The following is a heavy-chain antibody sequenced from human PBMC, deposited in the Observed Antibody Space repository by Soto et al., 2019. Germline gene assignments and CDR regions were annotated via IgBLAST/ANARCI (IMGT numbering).Heavy chain of an antibody. CDR3: AKVPLRPYYFDY. D-gene: IGHD4-17*01. Sequence: PGGSLRLSCAASGFTFANYAMHWVRQAPGKGLEWVSRVSAGGDNTDYADAVKGRFTISRDNSKNTLFLQMTSLRAEDTALSYCAKVPLRPYYFDYWGPGTMVTVSS. CDR2: VSAGGDNT. V-gene: IGHV3-23*01. J-gene: IGHJ4*02. CDR1: GFTFANYA.